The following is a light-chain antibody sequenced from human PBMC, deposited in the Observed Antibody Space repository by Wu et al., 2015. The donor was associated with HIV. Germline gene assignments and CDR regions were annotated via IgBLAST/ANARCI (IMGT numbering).Light chain of an antibody. CDR3: QQYKSYSYS. V-gene: IGKV1-5*03. Sequence: DIQMTLSPSTLSASVGDRVNIACRASQTINKWLAWYQQKPGKAPKLLIYEASTLESGVPSRFSGSGSGTEFTFTINSLQPDDFATYFCQQYKSYSYSFGRGPSWRPN. J-gene: IGKJ2*03. CDR2: EAS. CDR1: QTINKW.